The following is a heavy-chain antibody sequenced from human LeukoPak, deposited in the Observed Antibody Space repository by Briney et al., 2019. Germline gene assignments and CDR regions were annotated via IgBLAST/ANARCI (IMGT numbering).Heavy chain of an antibody. J-gene: IGHJ4*02. Sequence: PGGSLRLSCAASGFTFSSYAMSWVRQAPGKGLEWVSAISGSGGSTYYADSVKGRFTISRDNSKNTLYLQMNSLRAEDTAVYYCARSPRDGMRIVVARTYDYWGQGTLVTVSS. V-gene: IGHV3-23*01. CDR3: ARSPRDGMRIVVARTYDY. D-gene: IGHD3-22*01. CDR2: ISGSGGST. CDR1: GFTFSSYA.